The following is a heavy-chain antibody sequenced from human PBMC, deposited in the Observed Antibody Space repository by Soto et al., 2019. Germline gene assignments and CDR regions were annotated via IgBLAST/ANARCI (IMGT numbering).Heavy chain of an antibody. D-gene: IGHD3-9*01. CDR2: ISSSSSTI. V-gene: IGHV3-48*01. J-gene: IGHJ4*02. Sequence: GGSLRLSCAASGFTFSSYSMNWVRQAPGKGLEWVSYISSSSSTIYYADSVKGRFTISRDNAKNSLYLQMNSLRAEDTAVYYCASGPGPTNYYDILTGPQGVFDSWGQGTLVTVSS. CDR1: GFTFSSYS. CDR3: ASGPGPTNYYDILTGPQGVFDS.